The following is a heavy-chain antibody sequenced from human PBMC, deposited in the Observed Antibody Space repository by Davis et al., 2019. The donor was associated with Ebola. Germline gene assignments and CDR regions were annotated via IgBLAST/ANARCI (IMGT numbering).Heavy chain of an antibody. CDR2: VILKSGAT. CDR1: GYTFTDYN. V-gene: IGHV1-2*06. Sequence: ASVKVSCKASGYTFTDYNIHWMRQAPGQGLEWLGRVILKSGATNYAQKFQGRVTMTRDTSISTVYMELSSLRYDDTADYYCARGHNYAHEYWGQGTPVTVSS. J-gene: IGHJ4*02. CDR3: ARGHNYAHEY. D-gene: IGHD4-11*01.